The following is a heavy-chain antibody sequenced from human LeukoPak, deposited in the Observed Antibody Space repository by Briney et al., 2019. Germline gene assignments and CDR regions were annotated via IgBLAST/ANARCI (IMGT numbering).Heavy chain of an antibody. CDR3: ARDRTVGDYYGSGSYSLDY. Sequence: SETLSLTCTVSGGSISSYYWTWSRQPAGKGLEWIGRIYTSGGTTYNPSLKSRVTISVDKSKNQLSLKLSSVTAADTAVYYCARDRTVGDYYGSGSYSLDYWGQGTLVTVSS. D-gene: IGHD3-10*01. V-gene: IGHV4-4*07. CDR1: GGSISSYY. J-gene: IGHJ4*02. CDR2: IYTSGGT.